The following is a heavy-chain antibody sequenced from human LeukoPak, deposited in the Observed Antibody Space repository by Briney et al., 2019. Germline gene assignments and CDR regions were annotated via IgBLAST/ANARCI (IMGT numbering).Heavy chain of an antibody. CDR1: GGSLSSYY. D-gene: IGHD6-13*01. V-gene: IGHV4-59*01. J-gene: IGHJ4*02. Sequence: SETLSLTCTVSGGSLSSYYWSWIRQPPGKGLEWIGYIYYSGSAKYNPSLKSRVTISVDTSKDQFPLKLSSVTAGDTAVYYFARAPGIAAAGTHFDFWGQGTLVTVSS. CDR3: ARAPGIAAAGTHFDF. CDR2: IYYSGSA.